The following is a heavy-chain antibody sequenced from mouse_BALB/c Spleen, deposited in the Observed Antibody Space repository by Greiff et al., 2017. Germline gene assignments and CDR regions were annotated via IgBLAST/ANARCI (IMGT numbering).Heavy chain of an antibody. CDR2: IDPETGGT. V-gene: IGHV1-15*01. J-gene: IGHJ4*01. D-gene: IGHD2-4*01. CDR3: TRWMITTTAMDY. Sequence: QVQLQQSGAELVRPGASVTLSCKASGYTFTDYEMHWVKQTPVHGLEWIGAIDPETGGTAYNQKFKGKATLTADKSSSTAYMELRSLTSENSAVYYCTRWMITTTAMDYWGQGTSVTVSS. CDR1: GYTFTDYE.